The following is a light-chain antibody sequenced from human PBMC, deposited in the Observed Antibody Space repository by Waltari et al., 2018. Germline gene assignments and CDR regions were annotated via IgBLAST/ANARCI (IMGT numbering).Light chain of an antibody. Sequence: DIMMTQSPLSLPVTLGEPSHLSCTSSHSLLHSNGYYYLDWYLQNPGQSPQLPIYSGANLASGVADKFSGSASGTDFTLKVSRVETEDVGVYFCMQGLQTPFTFGQGTKLEI. J-gene: IGKJ2*01. V-gene: IGKV2-28*01. CDR2: SGA. CDR1: HSLLHSNGYYY. CDR3: MQGLQTPFT.